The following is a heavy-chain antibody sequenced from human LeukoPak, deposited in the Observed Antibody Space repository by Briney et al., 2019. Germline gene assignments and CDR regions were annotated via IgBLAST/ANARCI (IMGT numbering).Heavy chain of an antibody. CDR3: AKDTAPDGYSGYLFDY. D-gene: IGHD5-12*01. J-gene: IGHJ4*02. V-gene: IGHV3-9*01. Sequence: GGSLRLSCAASGFTFDDYAMHWVRQAPGKGLEWVSGISWNSGSIGYADSVKGRFTISRDNAKNSLYLQMNSLRAEDTALYYCAKDTAPDGYSGYLFDYWGQGTLVTASS. CDR2: ISWNSGSI. CDR1: GFTFDDYA.